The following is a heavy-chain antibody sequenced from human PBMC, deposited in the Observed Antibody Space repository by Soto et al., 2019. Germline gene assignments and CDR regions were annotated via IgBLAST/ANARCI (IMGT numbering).Heavy chain of an antibody. D-gene: IGHD3-22*01. J-gene: IGHJ4*02. CDR3: ARDGGGGYYDSSGYMAV. V-gene: IGHV3-53*02. CDR2: IYSDGKT. Sequence: EVQLVETGGGLIQPGGSLRLSCAASGITVSTNYMSWVRQAPGKGLEWVSVIYSDGKTFYADSVKGRFTISRDNSQNTGSLQMNGLRADDGAVDYCARDGGGGYYDSSGYMAVWGQGTLVTVSS. CDR1: GITVSTNY.